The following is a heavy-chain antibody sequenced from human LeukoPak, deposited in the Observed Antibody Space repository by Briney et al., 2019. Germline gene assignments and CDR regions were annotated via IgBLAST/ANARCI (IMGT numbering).Heavy chain of an antibody. J-gene: IGHJ4*02. CDR2: IKPDGSAG. D-gene: IGHD1-7*01. Sequence: PGESLRLSCAASGFTFSSSWMSWVRQAPGKGLEWVANIKPDGSAGYYAGSAEGRFIVSRDNANNYLYLHMGSLRAEDTAFYYCARAPSFGTVDYWGQGTLVTVSS. CDR3: ARAPSFGTVDY. V-gene: IGHV3-7*01. CDR1: GFTFSSSW.